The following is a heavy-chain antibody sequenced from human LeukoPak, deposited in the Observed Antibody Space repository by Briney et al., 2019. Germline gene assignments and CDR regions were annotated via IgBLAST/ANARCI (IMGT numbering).Heavy chain of an antibody. J-gene: IGHJ4*02. CDR1: GFTFSSHA. CDR2: ISGSGGST. V-gene: IGHV3-23*01. D-gene: IGHD2-15*01. Sequence: QSGGSLRLSCAASGFTFSSHAMSWVRQAPGKGLEWVSAISGSGGSTYYADSVKGRFTISRDNSKNTLYLQMNSLRAEDTAVYYCARDCSGGSCYSAFDYWGQGTLVTASS. CDR3: ARDCSGGSCYSAFDY.